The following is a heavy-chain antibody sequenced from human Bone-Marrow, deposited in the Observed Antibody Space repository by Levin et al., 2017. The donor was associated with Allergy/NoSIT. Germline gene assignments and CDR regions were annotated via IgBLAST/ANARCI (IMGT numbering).Heavy chain of an antibody. CDR1: GFNFENYA. Sequence: SCAASGFNFENYAMHWVRQAPGKGLEWVSGVSWNSDDIAYGDSVRGRFTISRDNAASSLYLQMDSLQPEDTAFYYCVKDDSSGWYVGFSSWGQGTLVTVSS. D-gene: IGHD6-19*01. CDR2: VSWNSDDI. CDR3: VKDDSSGWYVGFSS. V-gene: IGHV3-9*01. J-gene: IGHJ5*02.